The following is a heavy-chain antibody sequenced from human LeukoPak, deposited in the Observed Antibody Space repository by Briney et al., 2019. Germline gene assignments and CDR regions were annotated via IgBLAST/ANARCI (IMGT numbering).Heavy chain of an antibody. D-gene: IGHD6-13*01. Sequence: PGGSLRLSCAASGFTFSSYAIIWVRQAPGKGLEWVSTISGSGGSTNYADSVKGRFTISRDNSKNTLSLQMNSLRAEDTAVYYCAKDGKKYGSTWDFDYWGQGTLVTVSS. CDR2: ISGSGGST. CDR3: AKDGKKYGSTWDFDY. J-gene: IGHJ4*02. V-gene: IGHV3-23*01. CDR1: GFTFSSYA.